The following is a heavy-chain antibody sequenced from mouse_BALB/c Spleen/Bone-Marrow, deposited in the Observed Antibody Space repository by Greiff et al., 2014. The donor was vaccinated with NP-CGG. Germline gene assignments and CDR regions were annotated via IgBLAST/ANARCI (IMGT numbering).Heavy chain of an antibody. Sequence: DLVKPGASVKLSCKASGYTFTSYWINWIKQRPGQGLEWIGRIAPGSGSTYYNEMFKGKATMTVATSSSTAYIQLSSMSSEDSAVYFCARFPIYYGDYGAMDYWGQGTSVTVSS. J-gene: IGHJ4*01. CDR1: GYTFTSYW. V-gene: IGHV1S41*01. CDR2: IAPGSGST. CDR3: ARFPIYYGDYGAMDY. D-gene: IGHD2-13*01.